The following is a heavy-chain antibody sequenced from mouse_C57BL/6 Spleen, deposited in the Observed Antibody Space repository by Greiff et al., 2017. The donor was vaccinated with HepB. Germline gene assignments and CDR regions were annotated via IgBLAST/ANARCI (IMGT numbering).Heavy chain of an antibody. CDR1: GYTFTSYW. CDR2: IDPSDSET. V-gene: IGHV1-52*01. Sequence: QVQLQQPGAELVRPGSSVKLSCKASGYTFTSYWMHWVKQRPIQGLEWIGNIDPSDSETHYNQKFKDKATLTVDKSSSTAYMQLSSLTSEDSAVYYCARGKRYDYHFDYWGQGTTLTVSS. CDR3: ARGKRYDYHFDY. J-gene: IGHJ2*01. D-gene: IGHD2-4*01.